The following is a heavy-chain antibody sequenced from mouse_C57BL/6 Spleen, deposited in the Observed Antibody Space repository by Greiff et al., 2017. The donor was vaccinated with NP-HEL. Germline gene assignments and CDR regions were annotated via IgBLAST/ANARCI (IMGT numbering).Heavy chain of an antibody. J-gene: IGHJ4*01. CDR2: IYPGDGDT. Sequence: QVHVKQSGPELVKPGASVKISCKASGYAFSSSWMNWVKQRPGKGLEWIGRIYPGDGDTNYNGKFKGKATLTADKSSSTAYMQLSSLTSEDSAVYFCARWSPYAMDYWGQGTSVTVSS. V-gene: IGHV1-82*01. CDR1: GYAFSSSW. CDR3: ARWSPYAMDY.